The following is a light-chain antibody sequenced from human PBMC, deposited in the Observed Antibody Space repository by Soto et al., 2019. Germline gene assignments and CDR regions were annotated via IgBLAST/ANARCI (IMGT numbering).Light chain of an antibody. J-gene: IGLJ1*01. Sequence: QSVLTQPPSLSCAPGQSITSSCTGRGPNPGTHYDVRWYQQVPGPAPQLLSFGNSNRHSGVPDRFSGCRSGASDSLTISGLQAEDEGDYYCQSSDSGVHESVFGTGTKGTV. V-gene: IGLV1-40*01. CDR3: QSSDSGVHESV. CDR1: GPNPGTHYD. CDR2: GNS.